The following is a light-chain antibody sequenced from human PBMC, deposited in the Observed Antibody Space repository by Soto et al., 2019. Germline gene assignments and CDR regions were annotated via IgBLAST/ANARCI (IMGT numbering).Light chain of an antibody. CDR3: CSYTSSGAHV. V-gene: IGLV2-14*01. Sequence: QSGLTQPASVSGSPGQSITISCTGTSSDVGGYDYVSWHQQHPGKAPKLMIYEVNTRPSGVSNRFSGSKSGNTASLTISGLQAEDEADYYCCSYTSSGAHVFGGGTKVTVL. CDR2: EVN. CDR1: SSDVGGYDY. J-gene: IGLJ2*01.